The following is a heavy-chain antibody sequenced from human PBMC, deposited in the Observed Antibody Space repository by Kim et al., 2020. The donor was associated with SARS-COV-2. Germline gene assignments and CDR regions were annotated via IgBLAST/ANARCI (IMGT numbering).Heavy chain of an antibody. Sequence: ASVKVSCKASGYTFTGYYMHWVRQAPGQGLEWMGWINPNSGGTNYAQKFQGRVTMTRDTSISTAYMELSRLRSDDTAVYYCARDKVLGGYSPSPGYWGQGTLVTVSS. CDR1: GYTFTGYY. J-gene: IGHJ4*02. V-gene: IGHV1-2*02. CDR2: INPNSGGT. D-gene: IGHD5-18*01. CDR3: ARDKVLGGYSPSPGY.